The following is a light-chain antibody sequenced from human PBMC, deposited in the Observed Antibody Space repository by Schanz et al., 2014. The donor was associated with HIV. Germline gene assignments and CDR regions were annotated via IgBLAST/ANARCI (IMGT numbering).Light chain of an antibody. CDR1: SSNIGTGYD. J-gene: IGLJ3*02. CDR2: GYS. Sequence: QSILAQPLSVSGAPGQRVTISCTGSSSNIGTGYDVHWYQVLPGIAPKLLIFGYSNRPSGVPDLFSGSKSDSSASLTITGLQPEDEADYYCQSFDGSLGGVLFGGGTKLTV. V-gene: IGLV1-40*01. CDR3: QSFDGSLGGVL.